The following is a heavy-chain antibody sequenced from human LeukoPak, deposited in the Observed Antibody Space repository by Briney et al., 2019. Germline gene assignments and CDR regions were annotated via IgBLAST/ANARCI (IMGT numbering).Heavy chain of an antibody. CDR2: IWYDGSNK. V-gene: IGHV3-33*01. D-gene: IGHD5-12*01. CDR1: GFTFSSYG. J-gene: IGHJ6*02. CDR3: ARDGYSGYHYYCGMDV. Sequence: GRSLRLSCAASGFTFSSYGMHWVRQAPGKGLEWVAVIWYDGSNKYYADSVKGRFTISRDNSKNTLYLQMNSLRAEDTAVYYCARDGYSGYHYYCGMDVWGQGTTVTVSS.